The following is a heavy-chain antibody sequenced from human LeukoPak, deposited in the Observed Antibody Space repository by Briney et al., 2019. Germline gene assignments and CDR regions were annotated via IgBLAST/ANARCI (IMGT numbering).Heavy chain of an antibody. CDR1: GFTFSSYA. J-gene: IGHJ4*02. CDR2: ISYDGSNK. V-gene: IGHV3-30*04. Sequence: GGSLRLSCAASGFTFSSYAMHWVRQAPGKGLEWVAVISYDGSNKYYADSVKGRFTISRDNAKNSLYLQMNSLRAEDTAVYYCAKSSVKKLRYFDWLLYALTAFDYWGQGTLVTVSS. D-gene: IGHD3-9*01. CDR3: AKSSVKKLRYFDWLLYALTAFDY.